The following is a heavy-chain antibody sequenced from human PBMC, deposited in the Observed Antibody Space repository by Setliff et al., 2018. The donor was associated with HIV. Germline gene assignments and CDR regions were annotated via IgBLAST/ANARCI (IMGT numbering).Heavy chain of an antibody. D-gene: IGHD3-22*01. CDR3: ARGFYDSSGYEYNWFDP. CDR2: IYYSGST. V-gene: IGHV4-30-4*08. J-gene: IGHJ5*02. CDR1: GGSISSGDYY. Sequence: TSETLSLTCTVSGGSISSGDYYWSWIRQPPGKGLEWIGYIYYSGSTYYNPSLKSRVTISVDTSKNQFSLKLSSVTAADTAVYYCARGFYDSSGYEYNWFDPWGQGTLVTV.